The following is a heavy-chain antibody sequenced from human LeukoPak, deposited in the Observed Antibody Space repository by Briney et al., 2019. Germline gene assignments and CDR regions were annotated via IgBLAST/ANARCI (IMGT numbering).Heavy chain of an antibody. D-gene: IGHD3-22*01. CDR1: GYTFTSYD. CDR2: MNPSSGNT. Sequence: ASVKVSCKASGYTFTSYDINWVRQATGQGLEWLGWMNPSSGNTGYAQKFQGRVTMTRDTSISTAYMELSSLRSEDTAMYYCARVAYYYDSAGLYLNYFYGMDVWGQGTTVTVPS. CDR3: ARVAYYYDSAGLYLNYFYGMDV. V-gene: IGHV1-8*01. J-gene: IGHJ6*02.